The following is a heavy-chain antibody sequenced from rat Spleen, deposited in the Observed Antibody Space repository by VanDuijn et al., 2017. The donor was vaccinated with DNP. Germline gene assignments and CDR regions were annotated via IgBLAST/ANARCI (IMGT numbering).Heavy chain of an antibody. J-gene: IGHJ3*01. CDR1: GFSLTNYA. Sequence: QVQLKESGPGLVQPSQTLSLTCTVSGFSLTNYAVGWVRQPPGKGLEWIAAVSSGGNTYYNSGLKSRLSISRDTSKGQVFLKMNSLQTEGTASYFWTRVYYSAEDWFAYWGQGTLVTVSS. CDR2: VSSGGNT. D-gene: IGHD1-1*01. V-gene: IGHV2S12*01. CDR3: TRVYYSAEDWFAY.